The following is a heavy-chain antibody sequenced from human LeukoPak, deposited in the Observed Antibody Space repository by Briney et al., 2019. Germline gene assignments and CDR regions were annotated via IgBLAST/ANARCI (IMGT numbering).Heavy chain of an antibody. Sequence: GASVKVSCKASGYTFTSYDINWVRQATGQGLEWMGWMNPNSGNTGYAQKFQGRVTMTRNTSISTAYMELSSLRSDDTAVYYCSREFPFCGADCFSGVFDIWGQGTMVTVS. J-gene: IGHJ3*02. V-gene: IGHV1-8*01. D-gene: IGHD2-21*02. CDR3: SREFPFCGADCFSGVFDI. CDR2: MNPNSGNT. CDR1: GYTFTSYD.